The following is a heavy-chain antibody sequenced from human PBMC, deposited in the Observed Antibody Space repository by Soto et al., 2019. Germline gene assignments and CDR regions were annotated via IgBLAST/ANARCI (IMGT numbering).Heavy chain of an antibody. CDR3: ASKFGELLADAFDI. D-gene: IGHD3-10*01. J-gene: IGHJ3*02. V-gene: IGHV4-39*07. Sequence: PSETLSLTCTVSGGSISSSDYYWGWIRQPPGKGLEWIATVHYSGSTYYTPSLKSRVTISVDTSNNQFSLRLSSVTAADTAVYYCASKFGELLADAFDIWGQGTMVTVSS. CDR1: GGSISSSDYY. CDR2: VHYSGST.